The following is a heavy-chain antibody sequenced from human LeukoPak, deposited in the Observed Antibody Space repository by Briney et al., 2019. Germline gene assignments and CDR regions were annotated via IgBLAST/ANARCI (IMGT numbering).Heavy chain of an antibody. Sequence: GGSLRLSCAASGFTFSSYGMSWVRQAPGKGLEWVSAISGSGGSTYYADSVKGRFTISRDNSKNTLYLQMNSLRAEDTAVYYCAKVNSPSGSYLDYWGQGTLVTVSS. CDR2: ISGSGGST. CDR1: GFTFSSYG. V-gene: IGHV3-23*01. CDR3: AKVNSPSGSYLDY. D-gene: IGHD1-26*01. J-gene: IGHJ4*02.